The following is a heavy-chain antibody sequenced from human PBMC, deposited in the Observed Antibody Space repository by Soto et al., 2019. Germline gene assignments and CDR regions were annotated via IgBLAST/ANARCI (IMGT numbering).Heavy chain of an antibody. D-gene: IGHD4-17*01. CDR2: IHRASTYI. Sequence: PGGSLRLSCATSGFTFSSFDMDWVRQAPGKGLEWVSSIHRASTYIYYADSVRGRFTISRDNAKSSLYLQMNSLTVEDTAVYYCARRAVTTYHFFDYWGQAALVTVSS. CDR3: ARRAVTTYHFFDY. J-gene: IGHJ4*02. V-gene: IGHV3-21*06. CDR1: GFTFSSFD.